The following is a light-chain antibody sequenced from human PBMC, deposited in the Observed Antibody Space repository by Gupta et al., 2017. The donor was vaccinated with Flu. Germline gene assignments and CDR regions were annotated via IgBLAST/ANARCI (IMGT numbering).Light chain of an antibody. J-gene: IGLJ2*01. CDR2: DDS. Sequence: SYVLTQPLSVSVAPGQTARLPCAGNQIGSKSVHWYQQRPGQAPVLVIYDDSDRPSGSSERVSGSNSGSTATLTISRVEAGDEADYYCQVLAGITDNLVIFGGGTKLTVL. CDR1: QIGSKS. V-gene: IGLV3-21*02. CDR3: QVLAGITDNLVI.